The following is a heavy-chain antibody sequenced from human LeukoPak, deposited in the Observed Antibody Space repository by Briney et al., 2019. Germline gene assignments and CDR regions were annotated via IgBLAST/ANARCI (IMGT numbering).Heavy chain of an antibody. D-gene: IGHD6-6*01. J-gene: IGHJ5*02. CDR1: GFTFADFA. CDR2: IRSKDYGGTT. CDR3: SRARTGTWLDP. V-gene: IGHV3-49*04. Sequence: GRSLRLSCTASGFTFADFAMAWVRQAPGKGLEWVGFIRSKDYGGTTEYAASVKGRITISRGDSKNIAYLQMNSLKTEDTAVYYCSRARTGTWLDPWGQGTLVTVSS.